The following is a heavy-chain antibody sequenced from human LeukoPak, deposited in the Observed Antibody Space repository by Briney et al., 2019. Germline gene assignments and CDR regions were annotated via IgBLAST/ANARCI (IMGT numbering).Heavy chain of an antibody. Sequence: RASVKVSCKASGGTFSSYAISWVRQAPGQGLEWMGRIIPILGIANYAQKFQGRVTITADKSTSTAYMELSSLRSEDTAVYYCARERGSYYGGYAFDIWGQGTMVTVSS. CDR1: GGTFSSYA. D-gene: IGHD1-26*01. CDR2: IIPILGIA. V-gene: IGHV1-69*04. CDR3: ARERGSYYGGYAFDI. J-gene: IGHJ3*02.